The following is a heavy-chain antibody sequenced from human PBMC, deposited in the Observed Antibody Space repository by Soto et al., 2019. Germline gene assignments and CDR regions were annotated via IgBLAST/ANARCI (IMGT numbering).Heavy chain of an antibody. CDR2: IYYSGST. V-gene: IGHV4-59*01. D-gene: IGHD6-6*01. CDR3: ARDRYSSSSFYYFDY. J-gene: IGHJ4*02. CDR1: GGSISSYY. Sequence: PSETLSLTCTVSGGSISSYYWSWIRQPPGKGLEWIGYIYYSGSTNYNPSLKSRVTISVDTSKNQFSLKLSSVTAADTAVYYCARDRYSSSSFYYFDYWGQGTLVTVSS.